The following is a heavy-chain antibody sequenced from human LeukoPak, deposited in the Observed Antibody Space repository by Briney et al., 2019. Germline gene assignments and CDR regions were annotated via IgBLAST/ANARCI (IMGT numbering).Heavy chain of an antibody. CDR1: GFTFRTYG. CDR3: ARGTRYDSSGYYSQDLDY. D-gene: IGHD3-22*01. Sequence: GGSLRLSCAASGFTFRTYGMHWVRQAPGKGLEWAAVIWYDGSNKYYADSVKGRFTISRDNSKNTLYLQMNSLRAEDTAVYYCARGTRYDSSGYYSQDLDYWGQGTLVIVPP. CDR2: IWYDGSNK. J-gene: IGHJ4*02. V-gene: IGHV3-33*01.